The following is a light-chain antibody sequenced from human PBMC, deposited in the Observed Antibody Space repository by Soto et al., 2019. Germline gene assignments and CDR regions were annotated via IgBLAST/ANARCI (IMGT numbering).Light chain of an antibody. Sequence: EIVLTQSPATLSVSPGERATLSCRASQSVGNTLAWYQQQPGQTPRLLIYGASTTATGIPARFSGSGSGTEFTLTIDSLQSEDFAVYYCLHCKDWPRWTFGQGTKVDI. J-gene: IGKJ1*01. CDR1: QSVGNT. V-gene: IGKV3-15*01. CDR2: GAS. CDR3: LHCKDWPRWT.